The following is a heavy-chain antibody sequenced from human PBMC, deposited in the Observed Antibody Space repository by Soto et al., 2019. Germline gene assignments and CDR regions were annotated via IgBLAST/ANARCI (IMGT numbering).Heavy chain of an antibody. CDR2: IYYSGST. J-gene: IGHJ3*02. CDR3: AREVRWELPDAFDI. Sequence: PSETLSLTSTVSGGSISSYYWSWIRQPPGKGLEWIGYIYYSGSTNYNPSLKSRVTISVDTSKNQFSLKLSSVTAADTAVYYCAREVRWELPDAFDIWGQGTMVTVSS. D-gene: IGHD1-26*01. V-gene: IGHV4-59*01. CDR1: GGSISSYY.